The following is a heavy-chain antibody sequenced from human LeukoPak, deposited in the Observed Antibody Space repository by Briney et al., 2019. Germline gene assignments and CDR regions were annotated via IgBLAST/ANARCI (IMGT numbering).Heavy chain of an antibody. J-gene: IGHJ2*01. V-gene: IGHV4-4*07. Sequence: SETLSLTCTVSGDSISSHYWSWIRQPAGKELEWIGRIYTSGATSYNPSLKSRVTMSVDTSKNQFSLKLSSVTAADTAVYYCARGYYDILTGYFFYWYFDLWGRGTQVTVSP. D-gene: IGHD3-9*01. CDR3: ARGYYDILTGYFFYWYFDL. CDR1: GDSISSHY. CDR2: IYTSGAT.